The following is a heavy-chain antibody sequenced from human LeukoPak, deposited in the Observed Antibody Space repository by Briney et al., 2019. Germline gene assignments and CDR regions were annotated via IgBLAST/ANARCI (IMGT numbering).Heavy chain of an antibody. Sequence: SETLSLTCTVSGYSISSGYYWGWIRQPPGKGLEWIGSIYHSGSTYYNPSLKSRVTISVDTSKNQFSLKLSSVTAADTAVYYCARVSRFLGSFFDYWGQGTLVTVSS. J-gene: IGHJ4*02. CDR1: GYSISSGYY. CDR2: IYHSGST. V-gene: IGHV4-38-2*02. CDR3: ARVSRFLGSFFDY. D-gene: IGHD3-3*01.